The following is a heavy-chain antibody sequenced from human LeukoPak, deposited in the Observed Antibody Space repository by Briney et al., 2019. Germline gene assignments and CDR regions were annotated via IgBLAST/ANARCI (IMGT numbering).Heavy chain of an antibody. J-gene: IGHJ4*02. CDR3: TRDTFGARDY. Sequence: GGSLRLSCAASGFTFSSNWMHWIRQVPGEGLVWVARINLDGSDTSYADSVKGRFTISRDNAKNTLYLQMNSLRVEDTALYNCTRDTFGARDYWGQGTLVTVSS. D-gene: IGHD3-10*01. V-gene: IGHV3-74*01. CDR2: INLDGSDT. CDR1: GFTFSSNW.